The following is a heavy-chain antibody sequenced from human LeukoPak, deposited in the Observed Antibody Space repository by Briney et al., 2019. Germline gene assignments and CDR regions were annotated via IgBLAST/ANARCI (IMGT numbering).Heavy chain of an antibody. CDR1: GFTFSIYA. Sequence: GXSLRLSCAASGFTFSIYAMSWVGQAPGKGLEWVSSISRKGELTYYTDSGRGRFTISRDNSRSKLYLQMNSQRGGDAAVYYCARDRPNYYGSDGHYYRRDGDYWGQGTLVTVSS. D-gene: IGHD3-22*01. CDR3: ARDRPNYYGSDGHYYRRDGDY. V-gene: IGHV3-23*01. J-gene: IGHJ4*02. CDR2: ISRKGELT.